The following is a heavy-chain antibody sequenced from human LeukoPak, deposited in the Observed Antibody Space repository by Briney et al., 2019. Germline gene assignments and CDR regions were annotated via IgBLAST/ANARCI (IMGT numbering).Heavy chain of an antibody. J-gene: IGHJ4*02. CDR3: ARGWLAETTVVTPYNY. CDR2: ITPMFGTA. D-gene: IGHD4-23*01. CDR1: GGTFSSHD. V-gene: IGHV1-69*13. Sequence: GASVKVSCKASGGTFSSHDISWVRQAPGQGLEWMGGITPMFGTAVYAQKFQGRVTITAVESMGTAYMELSSLRSEDTAIYYCARGWLAETTVVTPYNYWGQGTLVTVSS.